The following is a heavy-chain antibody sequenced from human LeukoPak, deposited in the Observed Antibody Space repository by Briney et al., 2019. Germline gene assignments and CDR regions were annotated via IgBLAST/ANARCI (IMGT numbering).Heavy chain of an antibody. CDR1: EFTFSNYW. V-gene: IGHV3-7*05. CDR3: ARSRNYGSGSYLDY. J-gene: IGHJ4*02. Sequence: GGSLRLSCAASEFTFSNYWMSWGRQAPGKGLEWVANIKQDGNEKYYVDSVRGRFTISRDNVKNSLYLQMNSLRTEDTAFYYCARSRNYGSGSYLDYWGPGTLVTVSS. CDR2: IKQDGNEK. D-gene: IGHD3-10*01.